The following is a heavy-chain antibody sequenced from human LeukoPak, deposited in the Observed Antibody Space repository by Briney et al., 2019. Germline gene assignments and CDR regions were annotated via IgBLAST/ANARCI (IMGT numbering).Heavy chain of an antibody. CDR3: ARVGAESEGSGSFGSHDY. CDR2: IYHSGST. J-gene: IGHJ4*02. D-gene: IGHD3-10*01. Sequence: PSGTLFLTCAVSGGSISSSNWWSWVRQPPGKGLEWIGEIYHSGSTNYNPSLKSRVTISVDKSKNQFSLKLSSVTAADTAVYYCARVGAESEGSGSFGSHDYWGQGTLVTVSS. V-gene: IGHV4-4*02. CDR1: GGSISSSNW.